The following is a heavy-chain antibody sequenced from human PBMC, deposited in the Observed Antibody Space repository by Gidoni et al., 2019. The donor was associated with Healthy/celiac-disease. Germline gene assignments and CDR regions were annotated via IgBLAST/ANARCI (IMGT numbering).Heavy chain of an antibody. CDR3: TRLPTTVTTGSDDY. J-gene: IGHJ4*02. CDR1: GFTFSGTA. V-gene: IGHV3-73*02. CDR2: IRSKANSYAT. Sequence: EVQLVESGGGLVQPGGSLKLSCAASGFTFSGTAMHWVRQASGKGLEWVGRIRSKANSYATAYAASVKGRFTISRDDSKNTAYLQMNSLKTEDTAVYYCTRLPTTVTTGSDDYWGQGTLVTVSS. D-gene: IGHD4-17*01.